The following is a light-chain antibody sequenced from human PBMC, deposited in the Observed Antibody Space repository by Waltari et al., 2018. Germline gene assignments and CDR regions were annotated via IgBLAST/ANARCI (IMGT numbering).Light chain of an antibody. CDR3: AAWDDSLLGV. J-gene: IGLJ3*02. Sequence: QSVLTQPPSASGTPGQRVTISCSGSSSNIGSNIVNWYQQLPGTAPKLLILSNYQRPSGVPARFSGSTPGPSAYLAISGLHSEDEAEYYCAAWDDSLLGVFGGGTKLTVL. V-gene: IGLV1-44*01. CDR1: SSNIGSNI. CDR2: SNY.